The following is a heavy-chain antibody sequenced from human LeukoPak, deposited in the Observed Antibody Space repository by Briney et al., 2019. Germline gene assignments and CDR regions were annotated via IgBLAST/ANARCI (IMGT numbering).Heavy chain of an antibody. CDR3: AKDQGASIAAAGPFDY. D-gene: IGHD6-13*01. CDR1: GFTFSNYG. V-gene: IGHV3-33*06. Sequence: PGRSLRLSCAASGFTFSNYGMHWVRQAPGKGLEWVAVIWYDGGNKYCADSVKGRFTISRDNSKNTLYLQMNSLRAEDTAVYYCAKDQGASIAAAGPFDYWGQGTLVTVSS. J-gene: IGHJ4*02. CDR2: IWYDGGNK.